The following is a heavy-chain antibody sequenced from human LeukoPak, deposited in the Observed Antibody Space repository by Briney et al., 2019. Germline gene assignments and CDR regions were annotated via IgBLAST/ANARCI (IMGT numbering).Heavy chain of an antibody. CDR3: AREGSNIDY. J-gene: IGHJ4*02. Sequence: ASVKVSCKASGYTFTGYYMHWVRQAPGQGLEWMGWINTNTGNPTYAQGFTGRFVFSLDTSVSTAYLQISSLKAEDTAVYYCAREGSNIDYWGQGTLVTVSS. CDR2: INTNTGNP. V-gene: IGHV7-4-1*02. CDR1: GYTFTGYY.